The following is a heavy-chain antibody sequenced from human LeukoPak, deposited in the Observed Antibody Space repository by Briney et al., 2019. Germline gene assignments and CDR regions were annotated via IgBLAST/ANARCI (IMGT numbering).Heavy chain of an antibody. V-gene: IGHV7-4-1*02. D-gene: IGHD5-18*01. CDR2: INTNTGNP. CDR1: GYTFTSYG. CDR3: ARGEGETAMVTNFDY. J-gene: IGHJ4*02. Sequence: GASVKVSCKASGYTFTSYGMNWVRQAPGQGLEWMGWINTNTGNPTYAQGFTGRFVFSLDTSVSTAYLQISSLKAEDAAVYYCARGEGETAMVTNFDYWGQGTLVTVSS.